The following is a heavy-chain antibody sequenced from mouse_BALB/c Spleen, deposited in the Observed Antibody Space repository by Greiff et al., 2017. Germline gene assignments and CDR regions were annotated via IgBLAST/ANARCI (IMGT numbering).Heavy chain of an antibody. CDR1: GDSITSGY. CDR3: AREGNYSHYYAMDD. CDR2: ISYSGST. J-gene: IGHJ4*01. V-gene: IGHV3-8*02. Sequence: EVKLEESGPSLVKPSQTLSLTCSVTGDSITSGYWNWFRKFPGNKLEYMGYISYSGSTYYNPSLKSRISITRDTSKNQYYLQLNSVTTEDTATYYCAREGNYSHYYAMDDWGQGTSVTVSS. D-gene: IGHD2-1*01.